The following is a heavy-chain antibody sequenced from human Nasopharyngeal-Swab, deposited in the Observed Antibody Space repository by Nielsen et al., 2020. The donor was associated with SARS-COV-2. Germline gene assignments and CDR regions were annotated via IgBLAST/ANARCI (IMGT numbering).Heavy chain of an antibody. Sequence: GESLKISCAASRFTFSSYAMSWVRQAPGKGLEWVSVIYSGGSTYYADSVKGRFTISRDNSKNTLYLQMNSLRAEDTAVYYCVRGIAAAASFDYWGQGTLVTVSS. CDR2: IYSGGST. CDR1: RFTFSSYA. J-gene: IGHJ4*02. D-gene: IGHD6-13*01. V-gene: IGHV3-66*01. CDR3: VRGIAAAASFDY.